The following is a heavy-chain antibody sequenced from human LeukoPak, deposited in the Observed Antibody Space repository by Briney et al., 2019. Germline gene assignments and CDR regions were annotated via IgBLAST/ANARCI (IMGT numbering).Heavy chain of an antibody. J-gene: IGHJ4*02. CDR1: GYTFTGYY. V-gene: IGHV1-2*02. Sequence: ASVKVSCKASGYTFTGYYMHWVRQAPGQGLEWMGWINPNSGGTNYAQKFQGRVTMTRDTSISTAYMELSRLRSDDTAVYYCARGQSYDSSGCYPLLPWGQGTLVNISS. CDR2: INPNSGGT. D-gene: IGHD3-22*01. CDR3: ARGQSYDSSGCYPLLP.